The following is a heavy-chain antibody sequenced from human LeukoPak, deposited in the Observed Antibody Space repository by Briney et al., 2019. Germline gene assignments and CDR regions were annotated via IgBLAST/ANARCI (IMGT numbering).Heavy chain of an antibody. CDR3: ARRVGGSEYFDY. V-gene: IGHV4-59*01. CDR2: VSYSGST. D-gene: IGHD5-12*01. J-gene: IGHJ4*02. CDR1: GGSINSYS. Sequence: PSETLSLTCTVSGGSINSYSWNWIRQPPGKGLEWVGYVSYSGSTNYNPSLKSRLTISIDTSKNHFSLNLSSVTAADTAMYYRARRVGGSEYFDYWGQGALVTVSS.